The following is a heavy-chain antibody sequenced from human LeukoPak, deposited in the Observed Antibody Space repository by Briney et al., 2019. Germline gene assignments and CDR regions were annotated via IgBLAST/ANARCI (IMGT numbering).Heavy chain of an antibody. V-gene: IGHV1-46*01. J-gene: IGHJ4*02. D-gene: IGHD3-3*01. CDR1: GYTFTKYY. CDR2: INPGGGST. CDR3: ARDESTAVGGVLIRY. Sequence: ASVKVSCKTSGYTFTKYYMHWVRQAPGQGLEWIGIINPGGGSTNYAQKFQGRVTMTRDTSTSTVYVELRSLRSEDTAVYYCARDESTAVGGVLIRYWGQGTLVTVSS.